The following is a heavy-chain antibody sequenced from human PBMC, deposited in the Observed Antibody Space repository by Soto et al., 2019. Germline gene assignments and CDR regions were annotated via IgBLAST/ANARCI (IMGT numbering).Heavy chain of an antibody. V-gene: IGHV4-31*03. CDR2: IYYSENT. CDR3: ARDRLMATAGTARHYFGLDV. CDR1: GGSIRSGGYY. Sequence: LSLTCTVSGGSIRSGGYYWSWVRQNPRRGLEWIGNIYYSENTYYNPSLKSRLTISVDTSKNQFSLNLSSVTAADTAVYYCARDRLMATAGTARHYFGLDVWGQGTTVTVSS. J-gene: IGHJ6*02. D-gene: IGHD5-18*01.